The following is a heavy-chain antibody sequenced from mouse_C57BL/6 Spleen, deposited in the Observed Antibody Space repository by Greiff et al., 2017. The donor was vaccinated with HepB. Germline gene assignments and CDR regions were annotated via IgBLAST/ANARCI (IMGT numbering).Heavy chain of an antibody. V-gene: IGHV1-82*01. CDR1: GYAFSSSW. CDR2: IYPGDGDT. CDR3: ARSYGSSFHYFDY. Sequence: QVQLQQSGPELVKPGASVKISCKASGYAFSSSWMNWVKQRPGKGLEWIGRIYPGDGDTNYNGKFKGKATLTADKSSSTAYMQLSSLTSEDSAVYFCARSYGSSFHYFDYWGQGTTLTVSS. J-gene: IGHJ2*01. D-gene: IGHD1-1*01.